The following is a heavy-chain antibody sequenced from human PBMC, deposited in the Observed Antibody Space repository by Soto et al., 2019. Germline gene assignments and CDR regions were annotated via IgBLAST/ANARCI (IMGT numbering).Heavy chain of an antibody. Sequence: PSETLSLTCTVSGGSISSGGYYWSWIRQHPGKGLEWIGYIYYSGSTYYNPSLKSRVTISVDTSKNQFSLKLSSVTAADTAVYYCARVLVGEYYFDYWGQGTLVTVSS. J-gene: IGHJ4*02. CDR2: IYYSGST. V-gene: IGHV4-31*03. D-gene: IGHD3-3*01. CDR1: GGSISSGGYY. CDR3: ARVLVGEYYFDY.